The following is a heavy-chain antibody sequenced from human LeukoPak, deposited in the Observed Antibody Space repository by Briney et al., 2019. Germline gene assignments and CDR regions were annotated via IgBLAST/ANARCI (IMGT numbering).Heavy chain of an antibody. D-gene: IGHD3-10*01. CDR3: ARDVLWFGEYGWFDP. J-gene: IGHJ5*02. CDR2: INHSGST. CDR1: GGSFSGYY. V-gene: IGHV4-34*01. Sequence: PSETLSLTCAVYGGSFSGYYWSWIRQPPGKGLEWIGEINHSGSTNYNPSLKSRVTISVDTSKNQFSLKLSSVTAADTAVYYCARDVLWFGEYGWFDPWGQGTLVTVSS.